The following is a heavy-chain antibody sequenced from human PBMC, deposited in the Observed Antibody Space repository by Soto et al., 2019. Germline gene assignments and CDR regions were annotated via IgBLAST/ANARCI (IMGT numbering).Heavy chain of an antibody. CDR3: ARVGIAVAGTYFDF. J-gene: IGHJ4*02. CDR2: ISGGSSYI. CDR1: GFTFSSYS. Sequence: GGSLRLSCAASGFTFSSYSLNWVRQAPGKGLEWVSSISGGSSYINYADSVKGRFTISRDNAKNSLFLQLHSLRAEDTAVYYCARVGIAVAGTYFDFWGQGTLVTAPQ. V-gene: IGHV3-21*01. D-gene: IGHD6-19*01.